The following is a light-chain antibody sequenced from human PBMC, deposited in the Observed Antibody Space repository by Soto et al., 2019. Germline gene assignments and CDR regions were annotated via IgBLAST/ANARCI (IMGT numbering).Light chain of an antibody. CDR1: QSVSSNY. CDR2: DAS. V-gene: IGKV3-20*01. Sequence: EIVLTQSPGTLSLSPGERATLSCRSSQSVSSNYLAWYQQKPGQAPRLLIYDASSRATGIPDRFSGSGSGTDFTLTIRRLEPEDCAVYYCQQYGSSPTFGQGTKVEIK. J-gene: IGKJ1*01. CDR3: QQYGSSPT.